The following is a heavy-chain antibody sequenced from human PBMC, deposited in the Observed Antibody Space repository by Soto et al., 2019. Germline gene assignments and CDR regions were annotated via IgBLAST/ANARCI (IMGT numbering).Heavy chain of an antibody. Sequence: PGGSLRLSCAASGFTFGHSAMSWVRQAPGKGLEWVAAISGTGGAAYYADSVNGRFTISRDNSRNTLFLQMNSLRVDDTAIYHCAKPEEVVRGFDFWGLGTLVTVSS. CDR1: GFTFGHSA. CDR3: AKPEEVVRGFDF. CDR2: ISGTGGAA. V-gene: IGHV3-23*01. J-gene: IGHJ4*02. D-gene: IGHD3-10*01.